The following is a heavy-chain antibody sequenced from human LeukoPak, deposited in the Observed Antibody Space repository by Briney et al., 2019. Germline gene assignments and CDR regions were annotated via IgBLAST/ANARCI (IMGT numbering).Heavy chain of an antibody. CDR2: ISSDESST. CDR1: GFSFSSYW. V-gene: IGHV3-74*01. D-gene: IGHD5-18*01. Sequence: SGGSLRLSCAASGFSFSSYWMHWVRQAPGKGLVWVSRISSDESSTTYADSVKGRFTISRDNAKNTLYLQMNSLRAEDTAVYYCASLRGYSYGPLDYWGQGTLVTVSS. CDR3: ASLRGYSYGPLDY. J-gene: IGHJ4*02.